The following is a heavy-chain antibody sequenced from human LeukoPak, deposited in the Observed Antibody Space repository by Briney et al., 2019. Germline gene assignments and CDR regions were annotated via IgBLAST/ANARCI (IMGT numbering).Heavy chain of an antibody. J-gene: IGHJ4*02. V-gene: IGHV3-30*07. D-gene: IGHD2-15*01. CDR2: IWYDGSNK. CDR1: GFTFRSYA. CDR3: ATDRATQYFDY. Sequence: GGSLRLSCAASGFTFRSYAVHWVRQAPGKGLEWVAVIWYDGSNKDYADSVKGRFTVSRDNSRNTLFLQMNSLRVEDTAVYYCATDRATQYFDYWGQGTLVSVPS.